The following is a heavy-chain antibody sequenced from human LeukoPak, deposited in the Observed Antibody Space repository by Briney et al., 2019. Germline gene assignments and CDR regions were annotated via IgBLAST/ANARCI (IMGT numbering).Heavy chain of an antibody. CDR3: ARSSSWFPLFDY. CDR1: GGSISSGSYC. D-gene: IGHD6-13*01. V-gene: IGHV4-61*02. Sequence: PSETLSLTCTVSGGSISSGSYCWSWIRHPAGKGLEWIGRIHSSENTHYNPSLKSRDTISVDTSKNQCALKLSSVTAADTAVYYDARSSSWFPLFDYWGQGTLVTVSS. J-gene: IGHJ4*02. CDR2: IHSSENT.